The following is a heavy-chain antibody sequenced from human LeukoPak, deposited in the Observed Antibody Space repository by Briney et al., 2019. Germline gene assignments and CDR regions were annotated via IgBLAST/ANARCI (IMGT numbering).Heavy chain of an antibody. CDR3: ARGRAPLNLRYSYYYYGMDV. D-gene: IGHD1-14*01. Sequence: ASVKVSCKASGYTFTSYDINWVRQATGQGLEWMGWMNPNSGNTGYAQKFQGRVTMTRNTSISTAYMELSSLRSEDTAVYYCARGRAPLNLRYSYYYYGMDVWGQGTTVTVSS. CDR2: MNPNSGNT. J-gene: IGHJ6*02. CDR1: GYTFTSYD. V-gene: IGHV1-8*01.